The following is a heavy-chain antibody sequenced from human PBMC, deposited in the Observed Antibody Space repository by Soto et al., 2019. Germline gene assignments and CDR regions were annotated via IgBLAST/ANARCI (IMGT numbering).Heavy chain of an antibody. D-gene: IGHD3-10*01. V-gene: IGHV1-8*02. Sequence: PSVKVSCKASGYTFNNYDIHWVRQAPGHGLEWMGWMNPNSGNTGYAQNFRGRVTMTQNTAIGTAYMELSSLRSDDTATYYCTRAYGAETFDFWGQGTRVTVPQ. CDR3: TRAYGAETFDF. CDR2: MNPNSGNT. CDR1: GYTFNNYD. J-gene: IGHJ5*01.